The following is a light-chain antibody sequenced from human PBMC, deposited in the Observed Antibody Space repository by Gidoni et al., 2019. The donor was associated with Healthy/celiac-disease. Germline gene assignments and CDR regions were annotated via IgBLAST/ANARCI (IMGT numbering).Light chain of an antibody. Sequence: DILLTQSPATPSLSPGVRATLPCTASQSVSSYLAWYQQKPGQAPRLLIYDASNRATGIPARFSGSGSGTDFNLTISSLEPEDFAVYYCQQRSNWPLTFGGGTKVEIK. V-gene: IGKV3-11*01. J-gene: IGKJ4*01. CDR1: QSVSSY. CDR3: QQRSNWPLT. CDR2: DAS.